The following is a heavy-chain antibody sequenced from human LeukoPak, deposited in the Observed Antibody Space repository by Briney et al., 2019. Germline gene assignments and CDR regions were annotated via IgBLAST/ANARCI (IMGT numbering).Heavy chain of an antibody. J-gene: IGHJ5*02. CDR3: ARDRGRGFDL. V-gene: IGHV3-7*01. CDR1: GFTFSSYW. Sequence: PGGSLRLSCAASGFTFSSYWMSWVRQAPGKGLEWVANIKEDGKDKYYVDSVKGRFTISKDNAKNALYLQMNSLTVDDTAIYYCARDRGRGFDLWGQGTLVTVSS. CDR2: IKEDGKDK.